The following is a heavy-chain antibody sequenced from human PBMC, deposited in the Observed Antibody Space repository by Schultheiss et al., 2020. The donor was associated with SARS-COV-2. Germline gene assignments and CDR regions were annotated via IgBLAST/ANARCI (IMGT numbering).Heavy chain of an antibody. D-gene: IGHD6-6*01. J-gene: IGHJ4*02. CDR1: GFTFSSYA. CDR3: ARAAIAARPGS. V-gene: IGHV3-30-3*01. Sequence: GGSLRLSCAASGFTFSSYAMHWVRQAPGKGLEWVAVISYDGSNKYYADSVKGRFTISRDNAKNTLYLQMNNLRAEDTAVYYCARAAIAARPGSWGQGTLVTVSS. CDR2: ISYDGSNK.